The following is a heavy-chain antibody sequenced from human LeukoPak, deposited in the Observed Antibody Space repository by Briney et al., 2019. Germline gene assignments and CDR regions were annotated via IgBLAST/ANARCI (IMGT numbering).Heavy chain of an antibody. CDR3: ARRESYGSNYYYYYYMDV. CDR1: GGSISSSSYY. D-gene: IGHD3-10*01. J-gene: IGHJ6*03. Sequence: PSETLSLTCTVSGGSISSSSYYWGWIRQPPGKGLEWIGSIYYSGSTYYNPSLKSRVTISVDTSKNQFSLKLSSVTAADTAVYYCARRESYGSNYYYYYYMDVWGKGTTVTVSS. CDR2: IYYSGST. V-gene: IGHV4-39*01.